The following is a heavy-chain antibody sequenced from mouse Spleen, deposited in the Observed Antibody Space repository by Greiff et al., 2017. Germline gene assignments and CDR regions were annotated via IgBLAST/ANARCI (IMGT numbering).Heavy chain of an antibody. Sequence: QVQLQQPGAELVRPGSSVKLSCKASGYTFTSYWMHWVKQRPIQGLEWIGNIDPSDSETHYNQKFKDKATLTVDKSSSTAYMQLSSLTSEDSAVYYCARGYYYGSLWYFDVWGTGTTVTVSS. CDR3: ARGYYYGSLWYFDV. CDR2: IDPSDSET. J-gene: IGHJ1*03. V-gene: IGHV1-52*01. D-gene: IGHD1-1*01. CDR1: GYTFTSYW.